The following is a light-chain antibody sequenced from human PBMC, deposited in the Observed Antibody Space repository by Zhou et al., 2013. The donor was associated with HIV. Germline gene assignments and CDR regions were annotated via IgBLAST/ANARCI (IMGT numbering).Light chain of an antibody. CDR2: KVS. V-gene: IGKV2-30*02. CDR3: MQGTHWPRYT. Sequence: DVVMTQSPLSLPVTLGQPASISCRSSQSLAHSDGNTYLNWFQQRPGQSPRRLLYKVSNRDSGVPDRFNGSGSGTDFTLRISGVEAEDVGLYYCMQGTHWPRYTFGQGTKLEIK. CDR1: QSLAHSDGNTY. J-gene: IGKJ2*01.